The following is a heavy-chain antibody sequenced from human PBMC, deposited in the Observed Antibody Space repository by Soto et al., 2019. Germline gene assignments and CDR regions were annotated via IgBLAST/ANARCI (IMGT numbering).Heavy chain of an antibody. CDR2: ISYDGTNK. Sequence: PVGSLRLSCATSGFTFMTYPMHWVRQAPGKGLEWVAVISYDGTNKYYADSVKGRFIISRDNSKNTLYLQMNSLTSEDTAVYYCARGPESGDFWGQGTLVTVSS. J-gene: IGHJ4*02. CDR3: ARGPESGDF. V-gene: IGHV3-30-3*01. D-gene: IGHD1-26*01. CDR1: GFTFMTYP.